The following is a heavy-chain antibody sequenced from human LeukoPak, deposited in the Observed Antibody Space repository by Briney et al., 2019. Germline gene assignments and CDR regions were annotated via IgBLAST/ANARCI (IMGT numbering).Heavy chain of an antibody. V-gene: IGHV3-21*01. J-gene: IGHJ4*02. CDR3: ARDSQQLGYYFDY. Sequence: GGSLRLSCAASGFTFSSYSMNWVRRAPGKGLEWVSSISSSSSYIYYADSVKGRFTISRDNAKNSLYLQMNSLRAEDTAVYYCARDSQQLGYYFDYWGQGTLVTVSS. CDR1: GFTFSSYS. D-gene: IGHD6-13*01. CDR2: ISSSSSYI.